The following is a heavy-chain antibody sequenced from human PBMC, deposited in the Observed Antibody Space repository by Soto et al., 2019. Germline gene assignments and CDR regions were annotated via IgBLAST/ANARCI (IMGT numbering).Heavy chain of an antibody. V-gene: IGHV4-34*01. CDR1: GGSFSGFY. J-gene: IGHJ4*02. Sequence: ASETLSLTCAVYGGSFSGFYWGWIRPPPGKGLEWIGGINHSGSTNYNPSLQSRDTISTDTSKKQVSPTLHPVTAPGPAVYYISRAQRWLQLLAYWGKGTLVTVS. CDR3: SRAQRWLQLLAY. CDR2: INHSGST. D-gene: IGHD5-12*01.